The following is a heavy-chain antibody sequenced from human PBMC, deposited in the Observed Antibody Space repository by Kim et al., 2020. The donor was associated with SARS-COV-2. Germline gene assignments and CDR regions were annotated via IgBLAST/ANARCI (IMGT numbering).Heavy chain of an antibody. CDR3: ARNRIDY. Sequence: NGSGKNDVTSVKGRFTITGDNAKNSLYLHMNSLGAEDTAVYSCARNRIDYWGQGTLVTVSS. CDR2: NGSGK. J-gene: IGHJ4*02. V-gene: IGHV3-7*01.